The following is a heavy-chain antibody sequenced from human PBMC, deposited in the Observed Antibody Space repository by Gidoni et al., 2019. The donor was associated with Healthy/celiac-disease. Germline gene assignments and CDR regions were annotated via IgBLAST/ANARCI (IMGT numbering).Heavy chain of an antibody. J-gene: IGHJ4*02. V-gene: IGHV3-23*01. CDR1: GFTFSSNA. Sequence: EVQLLESGGGLVQPGGSLRLSCAASGFTFSSNAMNWVRQAPGKGLEWVSTISGSGGSTYYADSVKGRFTISRDNLKNTLYLQMNSLRAEDTAAYYCAKEVYSSGWYDYWGQGTLVTVSS. D-gene: IGHD6-19*01. CDR3: AKEVYSSGWYDY. CDR2: ISGSGGST.